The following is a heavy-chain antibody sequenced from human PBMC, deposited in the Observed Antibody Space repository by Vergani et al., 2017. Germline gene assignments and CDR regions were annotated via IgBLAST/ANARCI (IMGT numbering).Heavy chain of an antibody. CDR3: ARARCIETCYMSNWLDS. CDR1: GFSFNSYW. J-gene: IGHJ5*01. CDR2: IKSDGSIT. D-gene: IGHD3-9*01. V-gene: IGHV3-74*03. Sequence: DVHLAESGGGFFQPGGSLRLSCSASGFSFNSYWMHWVRQVPGKGLFWVSRIKSDGSITAYADSVKGRFTISRDNAQNTLYLQMNSLRVEDTGVYYCARARCIETCYMSNWLDSWGQGTLVTVS.